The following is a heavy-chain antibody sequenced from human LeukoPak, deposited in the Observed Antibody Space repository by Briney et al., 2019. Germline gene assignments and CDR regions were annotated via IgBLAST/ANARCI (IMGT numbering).Heavy chain of an antibody. CDR2: ISGYNSNA. Sequence: ASVKVSCKTSGYTFSNFGLSWVRQAPGQGLEWTGWISGYNSNAVYAQKLQGRVSMTTDTSTTTVFMEMKSLISDDTAAYYCVRDKGTPDYWGQGTLVTVSS. CDR3: VRDKGTPDY. D-gene: IGHD1-1*01. J-gene: IGHJ4*02. CDR1: GYTFSNFG. V-gene: IGHV1-18*01.